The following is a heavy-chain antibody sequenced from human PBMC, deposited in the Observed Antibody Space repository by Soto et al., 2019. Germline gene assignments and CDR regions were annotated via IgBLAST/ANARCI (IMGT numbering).Heavy chain of an antibody. Sequence: QVQLVESGGGVVQPGRSLRLSCAASGFTFSSYGMHWVRQSPGKGLGWVAVIWYDGSNKYYADSVKGRFTISRDNSKNTLYLQMNSLRAEDTAVYYCARGYSYGYLDYWGQGTLVTVSS. CDR3: ARGYSYGYLDY. D-gene: IGHD5-18*01. V-gene: IGHV3-33*01. J-gene: IGHJ4*02. CDR1: GFTFSSYG. CDR2: IWYDGSNK.